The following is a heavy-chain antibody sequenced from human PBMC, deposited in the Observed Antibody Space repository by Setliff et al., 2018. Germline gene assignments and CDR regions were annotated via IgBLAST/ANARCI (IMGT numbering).Heavy chain of an antibody. D-gene: IGHD1-26*01. Sequence: PSETLSLTCTVSGGSINNYYWSWNRQPAGKGLEWIGRVYSNVGTNFNPSLKSRVTMSVDASKNQISLKLMSVTAADTAVYYCASRNSDGGPEYFQHWGQGALVTVS. CDR2: VYSNVGT. CDR3: ASRNSDGGPEYFQH. V-gene: IGHV4-4*07. CDR1: GGSINNYY. J-gene: IGHJ1*01.